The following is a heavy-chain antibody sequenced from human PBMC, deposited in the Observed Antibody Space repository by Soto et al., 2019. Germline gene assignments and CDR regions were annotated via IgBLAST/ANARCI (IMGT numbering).Heavy chain of an antibody. Sequence: ASVKVSCKASGYTFTSYAMHWVRQAPGQRLEWMGWINAGNGNTKYSQKFQGRVSITRDTSASTAYMELNSLRAEDTAVYYCAKDFTTMQLVYSLFGYWGQGTLVTVSS. CDR2: INAGNGNT. V-gene: IGHV1-3*01. CDR3: AKDFTTMQLVYSLFGY. J-gene: IGHJ4*02. D-gene: IGHD6-13*01. CDR1: GYTFTSYA.